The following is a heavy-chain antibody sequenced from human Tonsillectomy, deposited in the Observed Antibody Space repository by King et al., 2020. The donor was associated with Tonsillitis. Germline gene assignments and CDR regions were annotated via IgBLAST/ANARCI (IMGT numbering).Heavy chain of an antibody. V-gene: IGHV3-9*01. D-gene: IGHD6-13*01. J-gene: IGHJ1*01. CDR1: GFTFDDYA. Sequence: QLVQSGGGLVQPGRSLRLSCAASGFTFDDYAMHWVRQAPGKGLEWVSGISWNSGSIGYADSVKGRFTISRDNAKNSLYLQMNSLRDEDTALYYCAKDRGSSHEYFQHWGQGTLVTVSS. CDR3: AKDRGSSHEYFQH. CDR2: ISWNSGSI.